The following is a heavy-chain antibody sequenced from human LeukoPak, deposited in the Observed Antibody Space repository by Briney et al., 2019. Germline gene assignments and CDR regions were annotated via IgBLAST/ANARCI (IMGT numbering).Heavy chain of an antibody. CDR1: GYTLTELS. V-gene: IGHV1-24*01. J-gene: IGHJ4*02. D-gene: IGHD1-7*01. Sequence: ASVKVSCKVSGYTLTELSMHWVRQAPGKGLEWMGGFDPEDGETIYAQKFQGRVTMTGDTSTDTAYMELSSLRSEDTAVYYCATNPNFNFDYWGQGTLVTVSS. CDR3: ATNPNFNFDY. CDR2: FDPEDGET.